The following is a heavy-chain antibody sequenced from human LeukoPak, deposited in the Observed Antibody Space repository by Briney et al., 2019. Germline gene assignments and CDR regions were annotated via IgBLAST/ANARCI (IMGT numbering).Heavy chain of an antibody. CDR2: MNPNSGST. V-gene: IGHV1-8*01. CDR1: GYTFTSYD. CDR3: ARADDTMVRGVIIYYMDV. D-gene: IGHD3-10*01. J-gene: IGHJ6*03. Sequence: GASVKVSCKASGYTFTSYDINWVRQATGQRLEWMGWMNPNSGSTGYAQKFQGRVTMTRNTSISTAYMELSSLRSEDTAVYYCARADDTMVRGVIIYYMDVWGKGTTVTVSS.